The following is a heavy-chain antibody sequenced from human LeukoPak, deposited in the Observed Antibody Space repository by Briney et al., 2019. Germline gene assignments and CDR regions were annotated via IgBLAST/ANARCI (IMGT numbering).Heavy chain of an antibody. D-gene: IGHD3-10*01. CDR1: GFTFSSYV. CDR2: ISYDGSNE. J-gene: IGHJ4*02. CDR3: AKALWFGELLKSGFDY. V-gene: IGHV3-30*04. Sequence: QPGGSLRLSCAASGFTFSSYVMHWVRQAPGKGLEWVAIISYDGSNEYYADSVKGRFTISRDNSKNTLYLQMNSLRAEDTAVYYCAKALWFGELLKSGFDYWGQGTLVTVSS.